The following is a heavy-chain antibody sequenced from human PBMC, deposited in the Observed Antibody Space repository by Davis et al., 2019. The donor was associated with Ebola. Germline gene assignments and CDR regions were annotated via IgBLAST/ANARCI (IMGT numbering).Heavy chain of an antibody. D-gene: IGHD4-23*01. CDR1: GGSISSSSYY. CDR3: ARGVKRWGYYYYGMDV. V-gene: IGHV4-39*07. CDR2: IYYSGST. Sequence: MPSETLSLTCTVSGGSISSSSYYWGWIRQPPGKGLEWIGSIYYSGSTYYNPSLKSRVTISVDTSKNQFSLKLSSVTAADTAVYYCARGVKRWGYYYYGMDVWGQGTTVTVSS. J-gene: IGHJ6*02.